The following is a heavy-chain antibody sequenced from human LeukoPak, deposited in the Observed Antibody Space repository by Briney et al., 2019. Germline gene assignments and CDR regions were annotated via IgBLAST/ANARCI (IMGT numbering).Heavy chain of an antibody. CDR2: IYYSGST. Sequence: PSQTLSLTCTVSGGSISSGGYYCSWIRQHPGKGLEWIGYIYYSGSTYYNPSLKSRVTISVDTSKNQFSLKLSSVTAADTAVYYCARDSKGYGGNYNWFDPWGQGTLVTVSS. CDR3: ARDSKGYGGNYNWFDP. V-gene: IGHV4-31*03. D-gene: IGHD4-23*01. J-gene: IGHJ5*02. CDR1: GGSISSGGYY.